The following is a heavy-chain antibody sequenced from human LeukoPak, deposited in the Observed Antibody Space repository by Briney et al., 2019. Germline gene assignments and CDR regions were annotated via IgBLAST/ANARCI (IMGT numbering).Heavy chain of an antibody. CDR1: GYTFSSYD. D-gene: IGHD5-12*01. CDR2: MNPNSGNT. V-gene: IGHV1-8*01. J-gene: IGHJ4*02. CDR3: ARSVAGYDQEFDY. Sequence: ASVKVSCKASGYTFSSYDINWVRQATGQGLEWMGWMNPNSGNTGYAQKFQGRVPMTRNTSISTAYMELSSLRSEDTAVYYCARSVAGYDQEFDYWGQGTLVTVSS.